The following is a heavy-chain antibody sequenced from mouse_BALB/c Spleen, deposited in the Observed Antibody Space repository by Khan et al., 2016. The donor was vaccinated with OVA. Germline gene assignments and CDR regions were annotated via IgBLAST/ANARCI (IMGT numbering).Heavy chain of an antibody. CDR3: AREGYDGYYRAWFAY. D-gene: IGHD2-3*01. Sequence: QVQLQQSGAELVRPGSSVKISCKASGHAFSNYWMNWVKQRPGQGLEWIGQIYPGNGDTTYNGKFKGKATLTVDKSSSTAYMQLSSLNSEDSAVYFCAREGYDGYYRAWFAYWGQGTLVTVSA. J-gene: IGHJ3*01. CDR2: IYPGNGDT. V-gene: IGHV1-80*01. CDR1: GHAFSNYW.